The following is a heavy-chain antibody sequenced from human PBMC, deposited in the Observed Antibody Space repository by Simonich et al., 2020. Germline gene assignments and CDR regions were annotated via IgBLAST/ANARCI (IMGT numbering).Heavy chain of an antibody. CDR3: ARDHLDSGSYYFDY. D-gene: IGHD1-26*01. J-gene: IGHJ4*02. Sequence: QVQLVESGGGVVQPGRSLRLSCAASGFTFSSYAMHWVRQAPGKGVEWGAVISYDGSNKYYADSGKGRFTIARDNSKNTLYLQMNSLRAEDTAVYYCARDHLDSGSYYFDYWGQGTLVTVSS. V-gene: IGHV3-30*07. CDR1: GFTFSSYA. CDR2: ISYDGSNK.